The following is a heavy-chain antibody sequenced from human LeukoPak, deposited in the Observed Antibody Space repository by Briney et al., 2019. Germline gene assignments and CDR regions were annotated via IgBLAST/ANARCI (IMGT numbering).Heavy chain of an antibody. V-gene: IGHV4-39*07. Sequence: SETLSLTCTVSGGSISSSSYYWGWIRQPPGKGLEWIGSIYYSGSTYYNPSLKSRVTISVDTSKNQFSLKLSSVTAADTAVYYCARAPSIAARPSSEAYFDYWGQGTLVTVSS. CDR1: GGSISSSSYY. J-gene: IGHJ4*02. CDR3: ARAPSIAARPSSEAYFDY. D-gene: IGHD6-6*01. CDR2: IYYSGST.